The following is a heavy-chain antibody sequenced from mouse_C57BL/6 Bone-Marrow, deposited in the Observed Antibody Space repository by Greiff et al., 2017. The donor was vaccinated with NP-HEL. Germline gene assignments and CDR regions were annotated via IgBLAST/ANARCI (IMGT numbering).Heavy chain of an antibody. CDR2: IDPETGGT. D-gene: IGHD1-1*01. J-gene: IGHJ1*03. CDR3: TRLYYGSSFWYFDV. V-gene: IGHV1-15*01. Sequence: VQLQESGAELVRPGASVTLSCKASGYTFTDYEMHWVKQTPVHGLEWIGAIDPETGGTAYNQKFKGKAILTADKSSSTAYMELRSLTSEDSAVYYCTRLYYGSSFWYFDVWGTGTTVTVSS. CDR1: GYTFTDYE.